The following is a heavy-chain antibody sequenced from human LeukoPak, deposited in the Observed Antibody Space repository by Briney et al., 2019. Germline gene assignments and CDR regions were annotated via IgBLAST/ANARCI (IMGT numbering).Heavy chain of an antibody. J-gene: IGHJ4*02. D-gene: IGHD4-17*01. V-gene: IGHV3-48*01. CDR1: GFNFSIYS. Sequence: GGSLRLSCAASGFNFSIYSMNWVRQAPGKGLEWVSYITRSSTTIYYADSVKGRFTISRDNSKNTLSLQMNSLRAEDTAVYYCAKDCNAVTRSYFDYWGQGTLVTVSS. CDR3: AKDCNAVTRSYFDY. CDR2: ITRSSTTI.